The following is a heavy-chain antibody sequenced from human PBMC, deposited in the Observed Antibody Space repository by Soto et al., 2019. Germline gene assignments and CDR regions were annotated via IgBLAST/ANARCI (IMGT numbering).Heavy chain of an antibody. CDR2: ITDSGGST. CDR1: GFTFTSYA. D-gene: IGHD3-9*01. Sequence: LRLSCAASGFTFTSYAMSWVRQAPGKGLEWVSGITDSGGSTYYADSVKGRFTISRDNSKNTLYLQMNSLGAEDTAVYYCARIKVYYDILTGYPYFDSWGQGTQVTVS. J-gene: IGHJ4*02. CDR3: ARIKVYYDILTGYPYFDS. V-gene: IGHV3-23*01.